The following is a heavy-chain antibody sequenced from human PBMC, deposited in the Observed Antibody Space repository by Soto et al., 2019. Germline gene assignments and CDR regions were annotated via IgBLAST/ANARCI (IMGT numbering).Heavy chain of an antibody. CDR3: ARDIVVVPAAMFPYYYYGMDV. CDR1: GYTFTSYG. D-gene: IGHD2-2*01. V-gene: IGHV1-18*01. Sequence: ASVKVSCKASGYTFTSYGISWVRLAPGQGLEWMGWISAYNGNTNYAQKLQGRVTMTTDTSTSTAYMELRSLRSDDTAVYYCARDIVVVPAAMFPYYYYGMDVWGQGTTVTVSS. CDR2: ISAYNGNT. J-gene: IGHJ6*02.